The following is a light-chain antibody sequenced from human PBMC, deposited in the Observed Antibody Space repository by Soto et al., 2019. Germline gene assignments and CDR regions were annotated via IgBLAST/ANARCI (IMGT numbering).Light chain of an antibody. J-gene: IGLJ2*01. Sequence: QSVLTQPASVSGSPGQSVTISCTGTSSNLGGYNYVSWYQQHPGKAPKLMIYEVSDRPSGVSNRFSGSKSGNTASLTISGLQAEDEAYYYCSSYTTVNTLVIFGGGTKVTVL. V-gene: IGLV2-14*01. CDR2: EVS. CDR1: SSNLGGYNY. CDR3: SSYTTVNTLVI.